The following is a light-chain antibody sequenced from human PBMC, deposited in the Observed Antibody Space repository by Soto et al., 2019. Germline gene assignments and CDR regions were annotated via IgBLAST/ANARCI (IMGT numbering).Light chain of an antibody. CDR1: SSDVGAYNY. CDR3: SSYTSSSTLFV. CDR2: DVT. J-gene: IGLJ7*01. Sequence: QSALTQPASVSGSPGQSITISCTGTSSDVGAYNYVSWYQHHPVKAPKLMIYDVTNRPSGVSNRFSGSKSGNTASLTISGLQTEDEADYYCSSYTSSSTLFVFGTGTQLTVL. V-gene: IGLV2-14*03.